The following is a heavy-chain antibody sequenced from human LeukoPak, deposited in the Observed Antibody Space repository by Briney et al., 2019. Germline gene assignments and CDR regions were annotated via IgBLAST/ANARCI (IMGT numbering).Heavy chain of an antibody. CDR1: GDSVSSNSVT. V-gene: IGHV6-1*01. CDR3: TRDLAGLGV. Sequence: SQTLSLTCAISGDSVSSNSVTWNWIRQSPSRGLEWLGRTYYRSKWYNDYAISVKSRITINPDTSKNQFSMQLNSVTPEDTALYYCTRDLAGLGVWGQGTTVTVSS. J-gene: IGHJ6*02. CDR2: TYYRSKWYN.